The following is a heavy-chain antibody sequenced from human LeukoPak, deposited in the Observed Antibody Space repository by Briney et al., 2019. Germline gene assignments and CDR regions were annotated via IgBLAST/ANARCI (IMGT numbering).Heavy chain of an antibody. D-gene: IGHD6-13*01. CDR2: ISSSSSYI. CDR1: GFTFSSYS. Sequence: GGSLRLSCAASGFTFSSYSMNWVRQAPGKGLEWVSSISSSSSYIYYADSAKGRFTISRDNSKNTLYLQMNSLRAEDTAVYYCARDSSSKFYGNYYYMDVWGKGTTVTVSS. CDR3: ARDSSSKFYGNYYYMDV. J-gene: IGHJ6*03. V-gene: IGHV3-21*04.